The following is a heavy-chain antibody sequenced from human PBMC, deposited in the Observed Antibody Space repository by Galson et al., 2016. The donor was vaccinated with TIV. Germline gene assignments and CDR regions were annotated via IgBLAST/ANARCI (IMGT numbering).Heavy chain of an antibody. J-gene: IGHJ4*02. V-gene: IGHV3-33*01. Sequence: SLRLSCATSGFTFSSHGMHRVRQAPGKGLEWVAVIWSDGSNDRYADSVKGRFTISRDNSKNTLYLQMNSLRAEDTAMYYCARGELATTKILFDYWGQGTLVTVSS. D-gene: IGHD1-1*01. CDR1: GFTFSSHG. CDR3: ARGELATTKILFDY. CDR2: IWSDGSND.